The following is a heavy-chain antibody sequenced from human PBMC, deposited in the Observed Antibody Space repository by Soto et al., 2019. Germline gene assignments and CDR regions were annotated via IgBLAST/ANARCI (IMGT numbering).Heavy chain of an antibody. CDR2: IYTSAST. J-gene: IGHJ4*02. V-gene: IGHV4-4*07. Sequence: LSLTCTVSGGSISSYYWSWIRQPAGKGLEWIGRIYTSASTNYNPSLKSRVTMSVDTSKNQFSLKLSSVTAADTAVYYCAGRSYDYVWGSYRPGVDYWGQGTLVTVSS. D-gene: IGHD3-16*02. CDR1: GGSISSYY. CDR3: AGRSYDYVWGSYRPGVDY.